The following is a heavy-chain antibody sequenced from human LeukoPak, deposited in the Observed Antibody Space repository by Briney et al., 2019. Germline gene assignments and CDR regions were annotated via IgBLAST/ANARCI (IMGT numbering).Heavy chain of an antibody. V-gene: IGHV4-30-4*02. D-gene: IGHD6-13*01. CDR2: IYYSGST. Sequence: SETLSLTCTVSGGSTSSGDYYWSWIRQPPGKGLEWIGYIYYSGSTYYNPSLKSRVTISVDTSKNQFSLKLSSVTAADTAVYYCARDLRAGIAAAGSHRWFDPWGQGTLVTVSS. CDR3: ARDLRAGIAAAGSHRWFDP. J-gene: IGHJ5*02. CDR1: GGSTSSGDYY.